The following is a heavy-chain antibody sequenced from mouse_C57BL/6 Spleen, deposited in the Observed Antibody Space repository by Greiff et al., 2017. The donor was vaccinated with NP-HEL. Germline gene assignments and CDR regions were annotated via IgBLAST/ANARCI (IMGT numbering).Heavy chain of an antibody. Sequence: EVMLVESGEGLVKPGGSLKLSCAASGFTFSSYAMSWVRQTPEQRLEWVAYISSGGDYIYYADTVKGRVTISRDNARNTLDLQMSSLKSEDTAMYYCTRDLDYDYHYYAMDYWGQGTSVTVSS. CDR3: TRDLDYDYHYYAMDY. J-gene: IGHJ4*01. CDR2: ISSGGDYI. D-gene: IGHD2-4*01. V-gene: IGHV5-9-1*02. CDR1: GFTFSSYA.